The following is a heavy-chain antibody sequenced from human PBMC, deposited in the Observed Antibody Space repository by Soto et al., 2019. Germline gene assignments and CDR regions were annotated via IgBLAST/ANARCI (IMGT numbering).Heavy chain of an antibody. CDR2: VYYSGST. D-gene: IGHD6-19*01. CDR1: GGSVSSTEYY. CDR3: AGMPYTSGLRFDP. J-gene: IGHJ5*02. Sequence: SETLSVTCNVPGGSVSSTEYYWNWIRHPPGKGLEWIGYVYYSGSTYYNPSLESRLSISIDTLKNQFYLKLSSVTAADTAVYFCAGMPYTSGLRFDPWGPGTLVTVSS. V-gene: IGHV4-30-4*01.